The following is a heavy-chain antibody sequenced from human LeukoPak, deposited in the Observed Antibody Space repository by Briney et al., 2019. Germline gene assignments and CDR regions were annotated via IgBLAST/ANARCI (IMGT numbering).Heavy chain of an antibody. CDR1: GYTFTDYY. J-gene: IGHJ4*02. CDR3: ARARWQLVPYFDS. D-gene: IGHD6-6*01. CDR2: INPNSGGT. Sequence: ASVKVSCKASGYTFTDYYMHWVRQAPGQGLEWMGWINPNSGGTNFAQKFQGRVAMTRDTSISTAYLELGSLRSDDTAVYFCARARWQLVPYFDSWGQGTLVSVSS. V-gene: IGHV1-2*02.